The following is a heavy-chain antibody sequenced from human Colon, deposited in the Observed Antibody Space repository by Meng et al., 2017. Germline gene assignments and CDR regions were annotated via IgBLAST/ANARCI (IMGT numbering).Heavy chain of an antibody. CDR3: AKDIAPGSNSYYWYFDL. D-gene: IGHD1-26*01. CDR2: ISRDSGNI. CDR1: GFTFDNYA. V-gene: IGHV3-9*01. J-gene: IGHJ2*01. Sequence: SLKISCAASGFTFDNYAMHWVRQIPGKGLEWVAAISRDSGNIDYADSVKGRFTNSRDNTENSLYLEMNDLRLEDTAFYYCAKDIAPGSNSYYWYFDLWGRGTLVTVSS.